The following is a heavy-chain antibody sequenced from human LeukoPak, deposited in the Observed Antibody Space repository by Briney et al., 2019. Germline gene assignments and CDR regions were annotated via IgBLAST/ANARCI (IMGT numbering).Heavy chain of an antibody. J-gene: IGHJ4*02. CDR2: IKDKTDGGTT. CDR3: TTADGGYDFWRADYFDY. Sequence: PGGSLRLSCAASGFTFSNAWMSWVRQAPGKGLEWVGHIKDKTDGGTTDYAAPVKGRFTISRDDSKNTLYLQMNSLKTEDTAVYYCTTADGGYDFWRADYFDYWGQGTLVTVPS. V-gene: IGHV3-15*01. CDR1: GFTFSNAW. D-gene: IGHD3-3*01.